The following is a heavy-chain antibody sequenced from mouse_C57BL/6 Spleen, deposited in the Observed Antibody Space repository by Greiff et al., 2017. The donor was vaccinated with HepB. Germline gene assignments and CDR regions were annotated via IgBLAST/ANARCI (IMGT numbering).Heavy chain of an antibody. CDR3: AREHYYGSTPWFAY. D-gene: IGHD1-1*01. J-gene: IGHJ3*01. CDR2: ISYDGSN. Sequence: DVKLQESGPGLVKPSQSLSLTCSVTGYSITSGYYWNWIRQFPGNKLEWMGYISYDGSNNYNPSLKNRISITRDTSKNQFFLKLNSVTTEDTATYYCAREHYYGSTPWFAYWGQGTLVTVSA. CDR1: GYSITSGYY. V-gene: IGHV3-6*01.